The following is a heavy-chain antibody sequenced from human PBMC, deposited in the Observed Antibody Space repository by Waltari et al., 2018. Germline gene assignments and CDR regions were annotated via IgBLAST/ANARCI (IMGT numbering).Heavy chain of an antibody. Sequence: EVQLVESGGGLVQPGGSLRLSCAASGFTFSSYSMNWVRQAPGKGLEWVSYISSSSSTIYYADSVKGRFTISRDNAKNSLYLQMNSLRAEDTAVYYCARSGTTVTSSSGGRTTYYYYYYMDVWGKGTTVTVSS. J-gene: IGHJ6*03. D-gene: IGHD4-4*01. CDR3: ARSGTTVTSSSGGRTTYYYYYYMDV. V-gene: IGHV3-48*04. CDR2: ISSSSSTI. CDR1: GFTFSSYS.